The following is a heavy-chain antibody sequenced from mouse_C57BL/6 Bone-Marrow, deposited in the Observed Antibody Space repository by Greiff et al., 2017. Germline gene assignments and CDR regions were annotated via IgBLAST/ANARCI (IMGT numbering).Heavy chain of an antibody. CDR3: ARRHYYGTLFAY. CDR1: GFTFSSYT. CDR2: ISGGGGNT. Sequence: EVQLQQSGGGLVKPGGSLKLSCAASGFTFSSYTMSWVRQTPEKRLEWVATISGGGGNTYYPDSVKGRFTISRDNAKNTLYLHMSSLRSEDTALYYCARRHYYGTLFAYWGQGTLVTVSA. D-gene: IGHD1-1*01. J-gene: IGHJ3*01. V-gene: IGHV5-9*01.